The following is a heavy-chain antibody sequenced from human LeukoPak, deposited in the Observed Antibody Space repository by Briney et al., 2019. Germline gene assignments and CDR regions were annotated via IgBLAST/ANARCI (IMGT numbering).Heavy chain of an antibody. CDR2: INHSGST. D-gene: IGHD3-9*01. CDR1: GGSFSVYY. V-gene: IGHV4-34*01. Sequence: PSETLPLTCAVYGGSFSVYYWSWIRQPPGKGLEWIGEINHSGSTNYNPSLKSRVTISVDTSKNQFSLKLSSVTAADPAVYYCARHRPIRDFDPWGQGTLVTVSS. CDR3: ARHRPIRDFDP. J-gene: IGHJ5*02.